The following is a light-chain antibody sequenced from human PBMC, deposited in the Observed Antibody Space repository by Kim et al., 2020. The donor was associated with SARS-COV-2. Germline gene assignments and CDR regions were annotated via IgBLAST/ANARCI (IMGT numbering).Light chain of an antibody. CDR3: QQSGAFLT. CDR2: YAS. J-gene: IGKJ4*01. V-gene: IGKV6-21*02. Sequence: SVAPKEQVTITCRASQSIGNRLHWYQQKPDQSPKLLISYASQSITGVPPRFSGSGSGTDFTLTINSLEAEDAATYYCQQSGAFLTFGGGTKLEI. CDR1: QSIGNR.